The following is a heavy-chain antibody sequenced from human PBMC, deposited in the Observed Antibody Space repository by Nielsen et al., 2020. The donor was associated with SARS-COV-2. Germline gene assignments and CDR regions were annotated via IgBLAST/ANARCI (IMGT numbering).Heavy chain of an antibody. CDR3: ARLNIVGATSRCFDY. V-gene: IGHV4-34*01. D-gene: IGHD1-26*01. CDR1: GGSFGGYY. Sequence: SETLSLTCAVYGGSFGGYYWSWIRQPPGKGLEWIGEVNHRGGTNYSPSLKSRVTISMDASKNQFSLKMNSVTAADTAVYYCARLNIVGATSRCFDYWGQGTLVTVSS. CDR2: VNHRGGT. J-gene: IGHJ4*02.